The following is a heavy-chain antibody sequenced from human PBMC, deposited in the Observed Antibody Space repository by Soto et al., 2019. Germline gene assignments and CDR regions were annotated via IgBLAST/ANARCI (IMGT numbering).Heavy chain of an antibody. CDR2: ISSSSSYI. CDR3: AREEHDYGELGFDY. J-gene: IGHJ4*02. V-gene: IGHV3-21*01. D-gene: IGHD4-17*01. Sequence: EVQLVESGGGLVKPGGSLRLSCAASGFTFSSYSMNWVRQAPGKGMEWVSSISSSSSYIYYADSVKGRFTISRDNAKNSLYLQMNSLRAEDTAVYYCAREEHDYGELGFDYWGQGTMVTVSS. CDR1: GFTFSSYS.